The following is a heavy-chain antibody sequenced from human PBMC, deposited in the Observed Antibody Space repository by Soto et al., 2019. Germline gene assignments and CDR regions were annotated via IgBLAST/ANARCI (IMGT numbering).Heavy chain of an antibody. J-gene: IGHJ5*01. Sequence: EVQLVESGGGLVKPGGSLRVSCAASGFTFSTYSMNWVRQAPGKGLEWVSSISSTIKYIYYADSVKGRFTISRDNAKKSLYLQMNSLRAEDTAVYYCARGLSSGWFDYWGQGTMVTVSA. CDR3: ARGLSSGWFDY. D-gene: IGHD6-19*01. V-gene: IGHV3-21*01. CDR2: ISSTIKYI. CDR1: GFTFSTYS.